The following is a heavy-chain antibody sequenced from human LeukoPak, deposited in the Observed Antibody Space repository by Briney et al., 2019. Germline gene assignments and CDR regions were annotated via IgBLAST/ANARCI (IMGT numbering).Heavy chain of an antibody. V-gene: IGHV3-23*01. CDR2: ITGSGGTT. Sequence: GGSLRLSCAASGFTFSSYAMSWVRQAPGKGLEWVSTITGSGGTTYYADSGKGRITISRDNSKNTLYFQMNSLRAEDTAVYYCARDFFEGGLTAHAFDIWGQGTMVTVSS. CDR3: ARDFFEGGLTAHAFDI. CDR1: GFTFSSYA. D-gene: IGHD3-3*01. J-gene: IGHJ3*02.